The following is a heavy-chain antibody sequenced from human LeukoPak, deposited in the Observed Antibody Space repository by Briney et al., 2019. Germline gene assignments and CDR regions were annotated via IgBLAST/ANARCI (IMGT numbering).Heavy chain of an antibody. CDR2: INWNGAST. J-gene: IGHJ4*02. V-gene: IGHV3-20*04. Sequence: GGSLRLSCVASGFTFDDYGMGWVRQAPGKGLEWVSGINWNGASTGYADSVRGRFTISRDNAKNSLYLQMNSLRGEDTALYYCARARTGYSFGYAFDFWGQGTLVTVSS. CDR1: GFTFDDYG. D-gene: IGHD5-18*01. CDR3: ARARTGYSFGYAFDF.